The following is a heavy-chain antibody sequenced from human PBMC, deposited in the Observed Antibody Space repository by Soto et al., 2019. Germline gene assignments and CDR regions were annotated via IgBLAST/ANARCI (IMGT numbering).Heavy chain of an antibody. V-gene: IGHV3-11*05. Sequence: GGSLRLSCAASGLTFSDYYMSWIRQAPGKGLEIVSYISGTKSFTDYADSVKGRFTISRDNAKNSLFLQMNTLRAEDTAVYYCARVQYYDYVWGSYRYYYGMDVWGQGTTVTVSS. J-gene: IGHJ6*02. CDR2: ISGTKSFT. D-gene: IGHD3-16*02. CDR1: GLTFSDYY. CDR3: ARVQYYDYVWGSYRYYYGMDV.